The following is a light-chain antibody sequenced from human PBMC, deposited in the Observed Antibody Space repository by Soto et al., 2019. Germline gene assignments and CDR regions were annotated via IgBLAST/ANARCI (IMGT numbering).Light chain of an antibody. Sequence: QSVLTQPPSASGTPGQRVTLSCSGSSSNIGSNYVYWYQQLPGTAPKLLIYRNNQRPSGVPDRLSGSKSGNSASLAISGLRSEDEADYYCAAWDDSLSGPVFGTGAKLTVL. J-gene: IGLJ1*01. CDR2: RNN. CDR1: SSNIGSNY. CDR3: AAWDDSLSGPV. V-gene: IGLV1-47*01.